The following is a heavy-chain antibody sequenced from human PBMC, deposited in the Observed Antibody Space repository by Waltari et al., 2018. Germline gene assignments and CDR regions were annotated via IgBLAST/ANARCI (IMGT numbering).Heavy chain of an antibody. Sequence: QVQLVESGGGVVQPGRSLRLSCAASGFTFSSYAMHWVRQAPGKGLEWVAVISYDESNNYYAYSVKGLFTISRDNSKNTLYLQMNSLRAEDTAVYYCARDMARSGYSSSWYSRRGMDVWGQGTTVTVSS. CDR2: ISYDESNN. V-gene: IGHV3-30-3*01. J-gene: IGHJ6*02. CDR1: GFTFSSYA. D-gene: IGHD6-13*01. CDR3: ARDMARSGYSSSWYSRRGMDV.